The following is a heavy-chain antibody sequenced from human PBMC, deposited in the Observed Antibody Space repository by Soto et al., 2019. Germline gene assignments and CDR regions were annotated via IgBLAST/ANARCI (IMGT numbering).Heavy chain of an antibody. D-gene: IGHD2-15*01. V-gene: IGHV1-46*03. CDR3: ARDNCGGSCYPPDY. CDR1: GYTFTIYY. CDR2: INPSGGST. Sequence: ASVKVACKASGYTFTIYYMHWVLQAPGQGLEWMGIINPSGGSTSYAQKFQGRVTMIRDTSTSTVYMELSSLRSEDTAVYYCARDNCGGSCYPPDYWGQGTLVTVSS. J-gene: IGHJ4*02.